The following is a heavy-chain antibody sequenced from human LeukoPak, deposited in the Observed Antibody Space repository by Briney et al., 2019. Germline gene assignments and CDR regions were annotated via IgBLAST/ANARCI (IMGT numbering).Heavy chain of an antibody. J-gene: IGHJ4*02. CDR3: ARDTPHLHYDYVWGSYRYTLDY. CDR1: GYTFTSYG. Sequence: ASVKVSCKASGYTFTSYGISWVRQAPGQGLEWMGWISAYNGNTNYAQKLQGRVTMTTDTSTSTAYMELRSLRSDDTAVYYCARDTPHLHYDYVWGSYRYTLDYWGQGTLVTASS. V-gene: IGHV1-18*01. D-gene: IGHD3-16*02. CDR2: ISAYNGNT.